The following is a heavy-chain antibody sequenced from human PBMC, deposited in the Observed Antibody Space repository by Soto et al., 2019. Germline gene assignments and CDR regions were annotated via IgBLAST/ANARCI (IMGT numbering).Heavy chain of an antibody. CDR1: GFTFSSYV. Sequence: QGQLVESGGGVVQPGRSLRLSCAASGFTFSSYVMHWVRQAPGKGLEWVAAMWHDGSYKFHADSVKGRFTISRDNSKNTLYLQMDSLRADDTAVYYCAREGLLHHNWFDPWGQGTLVTFSS. V-gene: IGHV3-33*01. CDR3: AREGLLHHNWFDP. D-gene: IGHD3-22*01. J-gene: IGHJ5*02. CDR2: MWHDGSYK.